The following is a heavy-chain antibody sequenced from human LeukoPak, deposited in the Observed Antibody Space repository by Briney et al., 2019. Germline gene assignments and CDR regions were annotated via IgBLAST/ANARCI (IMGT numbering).Heavy chain of an antibody. CDR1: RGSITTYY. D-gene: IGHD3-10*01. J-gene: IGHJ5*02. V-gene: IGHV4-59*01. CDR2: VYHSGST. Sequence: PSETLSLTCTVSRGSITTYYWSWIRQPAGKGLEWIGNVYHSGSTTYNHSLKSRVSMSVDMSKNQFSLNLRSVTAADTATYYCATDRQEGGSGSYCFDPWGQGTQVTVSS. CDR3: ATDRQEGGSGSYCFDP.